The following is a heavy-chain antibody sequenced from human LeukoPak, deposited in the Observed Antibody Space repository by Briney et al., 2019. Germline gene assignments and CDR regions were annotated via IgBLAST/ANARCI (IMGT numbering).Heavy chain of an antibody. V-gene: IGHV1-69*13. CDR3: ARDKGGSYYFFGFDY. CDR2: IIPIFGTA. Sequence: ASVKVSCKVSGYTLTELSMHWVRQAPGKGLEWMGGIIPIFGTANYAQKFQGRVTITADESTSTAYMELSSLRSEDTAVYYCARDKGGSYYFFGFDYWGQGTLVTVSS. J-gene: IGHJ4*02. D-gene: IGHD1-26*01. CDR1: GYTLTELS.